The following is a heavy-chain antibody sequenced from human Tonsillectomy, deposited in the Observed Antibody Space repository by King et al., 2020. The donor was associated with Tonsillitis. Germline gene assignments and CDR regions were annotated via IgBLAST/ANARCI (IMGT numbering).Heavy chain of an antibody. CDR3: ARARANYYGSGGLDAFDI. CDR2: ISSSSSYI. Sequence: VQLVESGGGLVKPGGSLRLSCAASGFTFSSYNMNWVRQAPGKGLEWVSSISSSSSYIYYADSVKGRFTISRDNAKNSLYLQMNSLRAEDTAVYYCARARANYYGSGGLDAFDIWGQGTMVTVSS. CDR1: GFTFSSYN. V-gene: IGHV3-21*01. J-gene: IGHJ3*02. D-gene: IGHD3-10*01.